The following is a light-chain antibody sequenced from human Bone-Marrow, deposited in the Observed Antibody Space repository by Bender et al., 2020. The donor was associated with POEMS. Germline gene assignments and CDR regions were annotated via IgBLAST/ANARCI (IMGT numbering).Light chain of an antibody. CDR1: TRDLGSNNL. Sequence: QSALTQPSSVSGSPGQSITISLRGSTRDLGSNNLFTRYQHPPGKTPKPILYYDREPPSSVYRRFAGSIAGSAASLTISGLQVDDEAHYYCCSYIDPNTLIFGAGTKLTVL. CDR3: CSYIDPNTLI. J-gene: IGLJ2*01. CDR2: YDR. V-gene: IGLV2-23*01.